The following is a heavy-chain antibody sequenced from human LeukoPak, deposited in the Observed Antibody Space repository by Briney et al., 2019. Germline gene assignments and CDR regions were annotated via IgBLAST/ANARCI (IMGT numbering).Heavy chain of an antibody. CDR1: GGSISSGSYY. CDR3: AREDIVVVPAAKKIADYFDY. V-gene: IGHV4-61*02. D-gene: IGHD2-2*01. CDR2: IYTSGST. Sequence: SETLSLTCTVSGGSISSGSYYWSWIRQPAGKGLEWIGRIYTSGSTNYNPSLKSRVTISVDTSKNQFSLKLSSVTAADTAVYYCAREDIVVVPAAKKIADYFDYWGQGTLVTVSS. J-gene: IGHJ4*02.